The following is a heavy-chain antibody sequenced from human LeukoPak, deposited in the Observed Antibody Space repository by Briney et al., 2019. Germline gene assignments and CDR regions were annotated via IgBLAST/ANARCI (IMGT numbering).Heavy chain of an antibody. CDR2: IKQDGSEK. D-gene: IGHD2-2*02. CDR3: ARGGVPAAILFDWFDP. V-gene: IGHV3-7*04. J-gene: IGHJ5*02. CDR1: GFTFSSYA. Sequence: GGSLRLSCAASGFTFSSYAMSWVRQAPGKGLEWVANIKQDGSEKYYVDSVKGRFTISRDNAKNSLYLQMNSLRAEDTAVYYCARGGVPAAILFDWFDPWGQGTLVTVSS.